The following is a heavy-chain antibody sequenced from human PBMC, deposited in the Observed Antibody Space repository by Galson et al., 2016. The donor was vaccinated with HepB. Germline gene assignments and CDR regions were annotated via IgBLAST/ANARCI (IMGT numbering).Heavy chain of an antibody. D-gene: IGHD6-13*01. Sequence: SLRLSCAASGFIFSNHAMSWVRQASGKGLEWVSGISGGSIGIYYAVPVRGRFTISRDNSKNTLSLQMNSLRVEDTGVYYCAKAAGRAADGLNFDSWGQGTLVSVSS. J-gene: IGHJ4*02. CDR3: AKAAGRAADGLNFDS. V-gene: IGHV3-23*01. CDR1: GFIFSNHA. CDR2: ISGGSIGI.